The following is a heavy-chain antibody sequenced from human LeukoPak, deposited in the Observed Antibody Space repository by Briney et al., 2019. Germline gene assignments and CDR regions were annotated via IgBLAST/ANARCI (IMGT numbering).Heavy chain of an antibody. J-gene: IGHJ4*02. V-gene: IGHV3-21*01. CDR2: ISSGSSYI. CDR1: GFTFSSYS. D-gene: IGHD3-10*01. Sequence: PGGSLRLSCAASGFTFSSYSMNWVRQAPGKGLEWVSSISSGSSYIYYADSVKGRFTISRENAKNSLYLQMDSLRAEDTAVCYCARLTGNYGDYWGQGTLVTVSS. CDR3: ARLTGNYGDY.